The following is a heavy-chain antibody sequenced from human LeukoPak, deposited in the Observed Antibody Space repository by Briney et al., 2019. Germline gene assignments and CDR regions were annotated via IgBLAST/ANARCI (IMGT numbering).Heavy chain of an antibody. CDR3: ARIITSTWYNEFDC. J-gene: IGHJ4*02. CDR1: GYTFTDHY. D-gene: IGHD1-14*01. Sequence: SVKVSCKASGYTFTDHYLNWLRQAPGQGLEYLGWINPTGGGTTFPQKFQGRVTLTIDTSVNTGYMEITKLTSDDTAVYYCARIITSTWYNEFDCWGQGTLVAVSS. V-gene: IGHV1-2*02. CDR2: INPTGGGT.